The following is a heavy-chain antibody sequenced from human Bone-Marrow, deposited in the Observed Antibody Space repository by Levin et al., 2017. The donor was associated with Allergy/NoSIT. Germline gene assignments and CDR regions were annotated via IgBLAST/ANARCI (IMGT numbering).Heavy chain of an antibody. CDR2: IYPGDSDT. V-gene: IGHV5-51*01. CDR1: GYSFTSYW. J-gene: IGHJ3*02. D-gene: IGHD4-23*01. CDR3: ARPVSTVVTWADAFDI. Sequence: GASVKVSCKGSGYSFTSYWIGWVRQMPGKGLEWMGIIYPGDSDTRYSPSFQGQVTISADKSISTAYLQWSSLKASDTAMYYCARPVSTVVTWADAFDIWGQGTMVTVSS.